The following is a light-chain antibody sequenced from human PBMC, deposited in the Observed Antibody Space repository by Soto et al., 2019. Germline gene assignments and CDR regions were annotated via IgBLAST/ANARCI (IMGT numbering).Light chain of an antibody. CDR3: ISYTSSSPHV. CDR2: EVS. Sequence: QSALTQPASVSGSPGQSITISCTGTSSDFGGYNYVSWYQQHPGKAPKLMIYEVSNRPSGVSNRFSGSKSGNTASLTISGLQAEDEADYYCISYTSSSPHVFGTGTKVTVL. J-gene: IGLJ1*01. V-gene: IGLV2-14*01. CDR1: SSDFGGYNY.